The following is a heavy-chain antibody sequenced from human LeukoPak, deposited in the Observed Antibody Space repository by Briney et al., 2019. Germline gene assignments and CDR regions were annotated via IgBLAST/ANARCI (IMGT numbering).Heavy chain of an antibody. D-gene: IGHD6-19*01. CDR3: ARAKSQYWFDP. CDR2: ISHTETT. CDR1: GGSVSSYY. Sequence: SETLSLTCSVSGGSVSSYYWSWVRQAPGKVLEWIGYISHTETTDYGPSLRSRVTMSLDTSKNQFSLKLSSVTAADTAVYYCARAKSQYWFDPWGQGTLVTVSS. J-gene: IGHJ5*02. V-gene: IGHV4-59*02.